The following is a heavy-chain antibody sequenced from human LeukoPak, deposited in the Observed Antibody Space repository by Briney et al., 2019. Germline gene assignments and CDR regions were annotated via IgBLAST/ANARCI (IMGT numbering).Heavy chain of an antibody. D-gene: IGHD2-21*02. Sequence: PGGSQRLSCVASGFTFSRFNMHWVRRAPGKGLEWVSSISSSSSYIYYADSVKGRFTISRDNAKNSLYLQMNSLRAEDTAVYYCAGSNCGGDCYNWYFDLWGRGTLVTVSS. CDR1: GFTFSRFN. CDR2: ISSSSSYI. CDR3: AGSNCGGDCYNWYFDL. V-gene: IGHV3-21*01. J-gene: IGHJ2*01.